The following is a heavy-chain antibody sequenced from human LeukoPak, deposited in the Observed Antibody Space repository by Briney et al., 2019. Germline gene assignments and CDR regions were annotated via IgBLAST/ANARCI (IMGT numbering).Heavy chain of an antibody. V-gene: IGHV3-20*01. CDR3: ARVAGGGGSYYPFDY. CDR2: INWNGGST. Sequence: GGSLRLSCAASGFTFYDYGMSWVRQAPGKGLEWVSGINWNGGSTGYADSVKGRFTISRDNAKNSLYLQMNSLRAEDTALYHCARVAGGGGSYYPFDYWGQGTLVTVSS. J-gene: IGHJ4*02. CDR1: GFTFYDYG. D-gene: IGHD1-26*01.